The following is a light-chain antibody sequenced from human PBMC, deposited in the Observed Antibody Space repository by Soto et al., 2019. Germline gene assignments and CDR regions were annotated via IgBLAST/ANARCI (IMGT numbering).Light chain of an antibody. V-gene: IGLV2-14*01. CDR1: SSDVGGYNY. CDR3: SSYTSSNALV. J-gene: IGLJ2*01. CDR2: EVS. Sequence: QSALTQPASVSGPPGQSITISCTGTSSDVGGYNYVSWYQQHPDKAPKLMIYEVSNRPSGVSNRFSGSKSGNTASLTISGLQAEDEADYYCSSYTSSNALVFGGGTKVTVL.